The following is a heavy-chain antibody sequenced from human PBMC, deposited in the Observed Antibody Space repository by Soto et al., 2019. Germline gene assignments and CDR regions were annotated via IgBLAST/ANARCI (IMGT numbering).Heavy chain of an antibody. V-gene: IGHV3-11*05. J-gene: IGHJ6*02. D-gene: IGHD3-16*01. Sequence: QVQLVESGGGLVKPGGSLRLSCAASGFTFSDYYMSWIRQAPGKGLEWVSYISSSSSYTNYADSVKGRFTISRDNAKNSLYLQMNSLRAEDTAVYYCARDGAYYYYYGMDVWGQGTTVTVSS. CDR1: GFTFSDYY. CDR3: ARDGAYYYYYGMDV. CDR2: ISSSSSYT.